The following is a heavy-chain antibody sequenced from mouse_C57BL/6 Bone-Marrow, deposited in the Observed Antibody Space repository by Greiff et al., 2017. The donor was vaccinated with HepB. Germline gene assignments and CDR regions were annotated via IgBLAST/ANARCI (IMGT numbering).Heavy chain of an antibody. Sequence: EVQLVESGGGLVQPGGSLSLSCAASGFTFTDYYMSWVRQPPGKALEWLGFIRNKANGYTTEYSASVKGRFTISRDNSQSILYLQMNALRAEDSATYYCARYRRWAMDYWGQGTSVTVSS. J-gene: IGHJ4*01. CDR3: ARYRRWAMDY. CDR2: IRNKANGYTT. V-gene: IGHV7-3*01. D-gene: IGHD1-1*02. CDR1: GFTFTDYY.